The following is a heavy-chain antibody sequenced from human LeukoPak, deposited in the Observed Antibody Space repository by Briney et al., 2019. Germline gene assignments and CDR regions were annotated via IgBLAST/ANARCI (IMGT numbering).Heavy chain of an antibody. CDR3: ASLVGATYPFDY. V-gene: IGHV5-51*01. J-gene: IGHJ4*02. CDR1: GYSFTTYW. D-gene: IGHD1-26*01. CDR2: IHPGRSDI. Sequence: GESLKISCKTSGYSFTTYWIAWVRQMPGKGLEWMGIIHPGRSDIRYSPSFQGPVTISADKSISTAYLQWSSLEASDTAMYYCASLVGATYPFDYWGQGTLVTVSS.